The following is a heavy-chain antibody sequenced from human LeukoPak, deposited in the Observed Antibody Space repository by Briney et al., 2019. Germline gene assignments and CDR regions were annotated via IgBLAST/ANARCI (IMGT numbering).Heavy chain of an antibody. V-gene: IGHV4-59*11. CDR2: IYYSGST. D-gene: IGHD6-6*01. J-gene: IGHJ2*01. CDR3: ARTKSIAARYWYFDL. Sequence: SETLSLTCTVSGGSISSHYWSWIRQPPGKGLEWIGYIYYSGSTNYNPSLKSRVTISVDTSKNQFSLKLSSVTAAGTAVYYCARTKSIAARYWYFDLWGRGTLVTVSS. CDR1: GGSISSHY.